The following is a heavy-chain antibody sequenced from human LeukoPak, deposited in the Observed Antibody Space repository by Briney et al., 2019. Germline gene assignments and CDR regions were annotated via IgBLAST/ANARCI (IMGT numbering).Heavy chain of an antibody. Sequence: APVKVSCKASGYTFTGHSIHWVRQAPGQGLEWMGWVNPNSGGTKYAQKFQGRVTMTSDTSISTAYVELSGLTSGDTALYYCARDDYYYSSGFDSWGQGTLVTVSS. J-gene: IGHJ4*02. CDR2: VNPNSGGT. V-gene: IGHV1-2*02. CDR3: ARDDYYYSSGFDS. D-gene: IGHD3-22*01. CDR1: GYTFTGHS.